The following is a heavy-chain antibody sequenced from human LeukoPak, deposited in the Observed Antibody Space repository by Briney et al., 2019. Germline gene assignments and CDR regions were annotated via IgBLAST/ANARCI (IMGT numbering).Heavy chain of an antibody. CDR2: ISAYNGNT. J-gene: IGHJ5*02. CDR3: ARDFYSSSGYWFDP. V-gene: IGHV1-18*01. Sequence: ASVKVSCKASGYTFTSYGISWVRQAPGQGLEWMGWISAYNGNTNYAQKLQGRVTMTTDTSTSTAYMELRSLRSDDTTVYYCARDFYSSSGYWFDPWGQGTLVTVSS. CDR1: GYTFTSYG. D-gene: IGHD6-6*01.